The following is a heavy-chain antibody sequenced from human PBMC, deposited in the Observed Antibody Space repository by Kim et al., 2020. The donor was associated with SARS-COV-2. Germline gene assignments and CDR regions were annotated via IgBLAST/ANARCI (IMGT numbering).Heavy chain of an antibody. V-gene: IGHV4-4*07. Sequence: SETLSLTCTVSGGSISSYYWSWIRQPAGKGLEWIGRIYTSGSTNYNPSLKSRVTMSVDTSKNQFSLKLSSVTAADTAVYYCARDNYDVDYYYYGMDVWGQGTTVTVSS. CDR3: ARDNYDVDYYYYGMDV. J-gene: IGHJ6*02. CDR1: GGSISSYY. CDR2: IYTSGST. D-gene: IGHD4-4*01.